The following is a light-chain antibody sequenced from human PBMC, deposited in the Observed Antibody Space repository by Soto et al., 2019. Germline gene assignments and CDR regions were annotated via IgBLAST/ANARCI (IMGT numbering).Light chain of an antibody. V-gene: IGLV2-14*03. J-gene: IGLJ1*01. CDR2: DVS. Sequence: QSALTQPASVSGSPGQSIAISCTGTSSDVGNYNFVSWYQQHPGKAPKLMIYDVSNRPSGISNRFSGSKSGNTASLNISGLQAEDEADYYCCSSTTSSTYVFGTGTKLTVL. CDR1: SSDVGNYNF. CDR3: CSSTTSSTYV.